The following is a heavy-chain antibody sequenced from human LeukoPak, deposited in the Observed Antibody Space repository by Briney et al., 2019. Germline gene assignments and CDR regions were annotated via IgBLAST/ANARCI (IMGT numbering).Heavy chain of an antibody. V-gene: IGHV3-30*03. J-gene: IGHJ4*02. CDR1: GFTFSDYY. D-gene: IGHD2-2*01. CDR3: ARDTSSFDY. CDR2: ISYDGSNK. Sequence: GGSLRLSCAASGFTFSDYYMSWIRQAPGKGLEWVAVISYDGSNKYYADSVKGRFTISRDNSKNTLYLQMNSPRAEDTAVYYCARDTSSFDYWGQGTLVTVSS.